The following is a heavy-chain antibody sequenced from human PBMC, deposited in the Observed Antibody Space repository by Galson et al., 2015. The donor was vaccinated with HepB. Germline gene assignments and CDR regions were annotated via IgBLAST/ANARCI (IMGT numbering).Heavy chain of an antibody. CDR3: ARCPGASCYYEYFQH. D-gene: IGHD2-2*01. CDR1: GFTFSSYA. Sequence: SLRLSCAASGFTFSSYAMHWVRQAPGKGLEWVAVISYDGSNKYYADSVKGRFTISRDNSKNTLYLQMNSLRAEDTAVYYCARCPGASCYYEYFQHWGQGTLVTVSS. CDR2: ISYDGSNK. V-gene: IGHV3-30-3*01. J-gene: IGHJ1*01.